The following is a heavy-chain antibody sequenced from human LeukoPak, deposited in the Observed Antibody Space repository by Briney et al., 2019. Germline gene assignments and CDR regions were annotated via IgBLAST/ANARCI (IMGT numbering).Heavy chain of an antibody. Sequence: NPGGSLRLSCAASGFTFSDYYMSWIRQAPGKGLEWVSYISSSGSTIYYADSVKSRFTISMDNPKNSLYLQMNSLRVEDTAVYYCARGTRRSSPFDYWGQGTLVTVSS. D-gene: IGHD6-6*01. CDR1: GFTFSDYY. CDR2: ISSSGSTI. V-gene: IGHV3-11*01. CDR3: ARGTRRSSPFDY. J-gene: IGHJ4*02.